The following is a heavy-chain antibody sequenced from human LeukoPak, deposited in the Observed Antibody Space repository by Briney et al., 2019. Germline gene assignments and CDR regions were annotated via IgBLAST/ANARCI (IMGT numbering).Heavy chain of an antibody. Sequence: PGGSLRLSCAASGFTVSSNILSWVRQAPGKGLDCVSVIYSGGTTYYADSVKGRFTISRDNSKNTLYLQMNSLRAEDTAVYYCARQDVRSYYFDYWGQGTLVTVSS. CDR3: ARQDVRSYYFDY. D-gene: IGHD3-10*01. CDR2: IYSGGTT. J-gene: IGHJ4*02. CDR1: GFTVSSNI. V-gene: IGHV3-66*04.